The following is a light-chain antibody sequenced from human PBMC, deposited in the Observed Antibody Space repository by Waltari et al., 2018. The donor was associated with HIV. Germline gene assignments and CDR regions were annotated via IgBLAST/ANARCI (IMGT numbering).Light chain of an antibody. V-gene: IGLV1-47*01. CDR1: SANIGHA. J-gene: IGLJ3*02. CDR3: AAWDDILSGWV. Sequence: QSVLTQPPSASGTPGQRVTLYCSGSSANIGHAVYWTLQPPVTAPKLLVYRDNQRPSGVPDRFSGSRSGTSASLDVSGLRSEDEANYFCAAWDDILSGWVFGGGTKLTVL. CDR2: RDN.